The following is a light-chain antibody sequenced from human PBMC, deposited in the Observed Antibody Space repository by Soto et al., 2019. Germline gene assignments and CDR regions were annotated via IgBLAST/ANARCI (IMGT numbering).Light chain of an antibody. V-gene: IGKV3-11*01. J-gene: IGKJ5*01. CDR1: QSVNTN. Sequence: EIVMTQSPDTLSVSQGERATFSCMASQSVNTNLAWYQLKPGQAPRLLIYGASRRATGIPDRFSGSGSGTDFTLTISSLEPEDFAVYYCQQRSNWPPGITFGQGTRLEIK. CDR3: QQRSNWPPGIT. CDR2: GAS.